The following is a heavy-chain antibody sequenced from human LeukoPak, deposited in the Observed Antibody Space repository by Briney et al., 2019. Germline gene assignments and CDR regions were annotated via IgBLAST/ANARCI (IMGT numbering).Heavy chain of an antibody. V-gene: IGHV4-4*07. CDR1: GVSIISYY. J-gene: IGHJ5*02. CDR3: AREMRGGLRSIHHQARWFDP. D-gene: IGHD3-16*01. Sequence: SETLSVTCTVPGVSIISYYWRCMRQPPGEGLQWIGRIYTSGSTNYNTSLKSRATMSVYMLKNQLSLKLSSVNAADTGVYYCAREMRGGLRSIHHQARWFDPWGQGTLVTVSS. CDR2: IYTSGST.